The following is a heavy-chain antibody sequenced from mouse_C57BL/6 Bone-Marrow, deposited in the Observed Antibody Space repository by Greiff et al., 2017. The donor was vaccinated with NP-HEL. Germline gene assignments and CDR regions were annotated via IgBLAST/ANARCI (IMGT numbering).Heavy chain of an antibody. Sequence: VQLQQSGAELVKPGASVKLSCTASGFNIKDYYMHWVKQRTEQGLEWIGRIDPEDGETKYAPNFQGKATITADTSSNTAYLQLSSLTSEDTAVYYCAKGLRESWFAYWGQGTLVTVSA. V-gene: IGHV14-2*01. CDR1: GFNIKDYY. J-gene: IGHJ3*01. CDR3: AKGLRESWFAY. D-gene: IGHD1-1*01. CDR2: IDPEDGET.